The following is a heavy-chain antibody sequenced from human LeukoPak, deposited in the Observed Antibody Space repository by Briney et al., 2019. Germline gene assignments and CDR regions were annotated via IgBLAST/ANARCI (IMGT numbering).Heavy chain of an antibody. CDR3: ARHEVPLGYSYGYFDY. J-gene: IGHJ4*02. V-gene: IGHV5-51*01. Sequence: GESLKISCKSSGYSFTNYWIVWVRQMPGKGLEWMGIIYPGDSDTKYSPSFQGQVTISADRSISTAYLQWKSLKASDTVMYYCARHEVPLGYSYGYFDYWGQGTLVTVSS. D-gene: IGHD5-18*01. CDR2: IYPGDSDT. CDR1: GYSFTNYW.